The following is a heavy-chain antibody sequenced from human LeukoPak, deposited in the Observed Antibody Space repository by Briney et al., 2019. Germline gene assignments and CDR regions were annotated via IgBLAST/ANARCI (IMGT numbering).Heavy chain of an antibody. CDR1: GFTFSSYS. Sequence: GGSLRLSCAASGFTFSSYSMNWVRQAPGKGLEWVSYISSSSSTIYYADSVKGRFTISRDNAKNSLYLQMNSQRDEDTAVYYCARDGGALIRGKGYYYGMDVWGQGTTVTVSS. CDR2: ISSSSSTI. J-gene: IGHJ6*02. V-gene: IGHV3-48*02. D-gene: IGHD3-16*01. CDR3: ARDGGALIRGKGYYYGMDV.